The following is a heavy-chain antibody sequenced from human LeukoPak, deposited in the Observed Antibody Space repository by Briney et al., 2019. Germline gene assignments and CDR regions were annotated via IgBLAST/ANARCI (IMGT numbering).Heavy chain of an antibody. V-gene: IGHV4-34*01. Sequence: PSETLSLTCGVSDGSFTYYYWTWIRQPPGKGLEWIGEINHSGSTNYNPSLKSRVTISVDTSKNQFSLRLSSVTAADTAVYFCARQRPGYSSGRQFDSWGQGTLVTVSS. CDR1: DGSFTYYY. CDR2: INHSGST. D-gene: IGHD6-19*01. J-gene: IGHJ4*02. CDR3: ARQRPGYSSGRQFDS.